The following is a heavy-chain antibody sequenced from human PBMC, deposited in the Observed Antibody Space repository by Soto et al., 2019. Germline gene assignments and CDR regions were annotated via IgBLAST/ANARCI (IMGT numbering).Heavy chain of an antibody. J-gene: IGHJ4*02. Sequence: GASVKVSCKASGGTFSSYAISWVRQAPGQGLEWMGGIIPIFGTANYAQKFQGRVTITADESTSTAYMELSSLRSEDTAVYYCARARLYYDSSGWVDYWGQGTLVTVSS. D-gene: IGHD3-22*01. V-gene: IGHV1-69*13. CDR3: ARARLYYDSSGWVDY. CDR2: IIPIFGTA. CDR1: GGTFSSYA.